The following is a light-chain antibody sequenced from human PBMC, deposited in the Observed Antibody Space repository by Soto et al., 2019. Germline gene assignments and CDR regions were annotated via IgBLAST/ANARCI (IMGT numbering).Light chain of an antibody. CDR1: QGIDSS. J-gene: IGKJ5*01. V-gene: IGKV1-9*01. Sequence: ILLTQSPSSLSASVGARFTITCRASQGIDSSFAWYQQKPGKAPKLLIYAASSLQSGVPSRFRGSGSGTDFTLTISSLQPEDFATYYCQQLHDSPITFGHGTRLEI. CDR2: AAS. CDR3: QQLHDSPIT.